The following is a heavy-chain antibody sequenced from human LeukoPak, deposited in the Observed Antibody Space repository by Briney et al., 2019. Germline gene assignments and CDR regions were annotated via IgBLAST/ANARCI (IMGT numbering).Heavy chain of an antibody. CDR2: IYYSGST. CDR3: ARAVLLWFGESPGFDY. CDR1: GGSVSSGSYY. J-gene: IGHJ4*02. D-gene: IGHD3-10*01. V-gene: IGHV4-61*01. Sequence: PSQTLSLTCTVSGGSVSSGSYYWSWIRQPPGKGLEWLGYIYYSGSTNYNPSLKSRVTISVDTSKNQFSLKLSSVTAADTAVYYCARAVLLWFGESPGFDYWGQGTLVTVSS.